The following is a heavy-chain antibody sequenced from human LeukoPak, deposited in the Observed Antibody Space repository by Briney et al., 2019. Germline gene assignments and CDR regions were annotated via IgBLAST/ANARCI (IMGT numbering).Heavy chain of an antibody. CDR1: GGSFSGYY. V-gene: IGHV4-34*01. CDR3: ARGYYDIVVVPARHFDY. Sequence: SETLSLTCAVYGGSFSGYYWSWIRQPPGKGLEWIGEINHSGSTNYNPSLKSRVTISVDTSKNQFSLKLSSVTAADTAVYYCARGYYDIVVVPARHFDYWGQGTLVTVSS. D-gene: IGHD2-2*01. J-gene: IGHJ4*02. CDR2: INHSGST.